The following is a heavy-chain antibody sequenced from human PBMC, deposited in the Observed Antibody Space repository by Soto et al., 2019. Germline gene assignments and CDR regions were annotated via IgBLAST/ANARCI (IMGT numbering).Heavy chain of an antibody. CDR2: ISYDGSNK. J-gene: IGHJ6*02. Sequence: QVQLVESGGGVVQPGRSLRLSCAASGFTFSSYAMHWVRQAPGKGLEWVAVISYDGSNKYYADSVKGRFTISRDNSKNTLYLQMNSLRVEDTAVYYCARVLTPSIQYYYYGMDVWGQGTTVTVSS. V-gene: IGHV3-30-3*01. CDR3: ARVLTPSIQYYYYGMDV. CDR1: GFTFSSYA.